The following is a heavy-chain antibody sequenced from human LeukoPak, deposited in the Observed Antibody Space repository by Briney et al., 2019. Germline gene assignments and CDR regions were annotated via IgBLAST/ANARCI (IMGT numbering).Heavy chain of an antibody. D-gene: IGHD3-10*01. CDR2: ISSSSSTI. CDR1: GFTFSSYS. V-gene: IGHV3-48*04. CDR3: ARSIEVGGVIMDY. Sequence: GGSLRLSCAASGFTFSSYSMNWVRQAPGKGLEWVSYISSSSSTIYYADSVKGRFTISRDNAKNSLYLQMNSLRAEDTAVYYCARSIEVGGVIMDYWGQGPLVTVSS. J-gene: IGHJ4*02.